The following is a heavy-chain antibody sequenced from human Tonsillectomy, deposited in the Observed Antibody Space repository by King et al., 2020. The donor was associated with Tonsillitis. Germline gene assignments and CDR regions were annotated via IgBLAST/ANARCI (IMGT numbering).Heavy chain of an antibody. V-gene: IGHV3-48*04. J-gene: IGHJ2*01. Sequence: QLVQSGGGLVQPGGSLRLSCAASVFTFNNYGMNWVRQAPGKGLEWISYIRNNSNTIYYADSVKGRFTISRDNAKNSLFLQMNSLRAEDTAIYYCARDTSFDWYFDLWGRGTLVTVSS. CDR1: VFTFNNYG. CDR3: ARDTSFDWYFDL. CDR2: IRNNSNTI.